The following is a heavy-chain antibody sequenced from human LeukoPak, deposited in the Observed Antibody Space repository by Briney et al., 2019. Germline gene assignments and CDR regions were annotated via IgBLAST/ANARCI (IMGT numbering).Heavy chain of an antibody. V-gene: IGHV3-21*01. D-gene: IGHD3-10*01. Sequence: GGSLRLSCAASGFTFSSYSMNWVRQAPGKGLEWVSSISSSSSYIYYADSVKGRFTISRDNAKNSLYLQMNSLRAEDTAVYYCARESDYYGSGSYYSPELDPWGQGTLVTVSS. CDR3: ARESDYYGSGSYYSPELDP. CDR1: GFTFSSYS. CDR2: ISSSSSYI. J-gene: IGHJ5*02.